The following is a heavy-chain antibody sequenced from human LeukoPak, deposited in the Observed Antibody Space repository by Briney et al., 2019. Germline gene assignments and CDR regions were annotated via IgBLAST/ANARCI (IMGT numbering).Heavy chain of an antibody. CDR3: ARGDVVVVAAIRPYYYGMDV. D-gene: IGHD2-15*01. J-gene: IGHJ6*02. CDR1: GGTFSSYA. Sequence: GASVKVSCKASGGTFSSYAISWVRQAPGQGLEWIGGIIVIIGAANYTQKFQGRVTITADESTSTAYMELSSLRSEDTAVYYCARGDVVVVAAIRPYYYGMDVWGQGTTVTVS. V-gene: IGHV1-69*13. CDR2: IIVIIGAA.